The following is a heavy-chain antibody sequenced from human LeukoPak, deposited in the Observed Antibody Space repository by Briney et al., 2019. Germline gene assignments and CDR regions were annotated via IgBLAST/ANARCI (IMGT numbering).Heavy chain of an antibody. D-gene: IGHD3-3*01. Sequence: SETLSLTCTVSGASISSSNYYWGWIRQPPGKGLEWIGTTYYSRSSYYNPSLKSRLTMSVDTSKNRFSLKLRSVTAADTAVYYCARKLAFGVVVIHGGAFDIWGQGTMVTVSS. CDR2: TYYSRSS. J-gene: IGHJ3*02. CDR3: ARKLAFGVVVIHGGAFDI. V-gene: IGHV4-39*01. CDR1: GASISSSNYY.